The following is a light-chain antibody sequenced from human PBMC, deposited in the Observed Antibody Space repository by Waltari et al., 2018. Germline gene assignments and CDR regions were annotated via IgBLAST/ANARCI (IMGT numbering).Light chain of an antibody. J-gene: IGLJ2*01. Sequence: QSALTQPRPVSGSPGQSVTISCTGTSSDVGGYNYVPWYQQHPGKAPKFMIYDVSKRPSGVPDRFSGSKAGNTASLTISGLQAEDEADYYCCSYAGSYTLGIFGGGTKLTVL. V-gene: IGLV2-11*01. CDR3: CSYAGSYTLGI. CDR2: DVS. CDR1: SSDVGGYNY.